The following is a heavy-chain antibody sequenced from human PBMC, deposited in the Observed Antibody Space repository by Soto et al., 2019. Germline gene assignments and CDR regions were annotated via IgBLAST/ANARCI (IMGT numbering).Heavy chain of an antibody. Sequence: QVQLVDSGGGVVQPGRSLRLSCVASGFTFSNNGIHWVRQAPGKGLEWVAVISSDGSKKYSADSVKGRFTNTRDNPKDELDLQMNSLRDEDKAVYYCARARYGGSSRFDYWGQGTLVTVSS. CDR1: GFTFSNNG. D-gene: IGHD2-15*01. CDR2: ISSDGSKK. CDR3: ARARYGGSSRFDY. V-gene: IGHV3-30*03. J-gene: IGHJ4*02.